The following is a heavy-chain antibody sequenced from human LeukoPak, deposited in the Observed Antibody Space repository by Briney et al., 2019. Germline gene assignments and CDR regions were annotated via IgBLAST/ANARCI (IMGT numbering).Heavy chain of an antibody. J-gene: IGHJ3*02. V-gene: IGHV4-4*02. CDR1: GGSISSSNW. Sequence: SETLSLTCAVSGGSISSSNWWSWVRQPPGKGLEWIGEIYHSGSTNYNPSLKSRVTISVDKSKNQFSLKLSSVTAADTAVYYCARDRCGGDCYSTSRRNAFDIWGQGTMVTVSS. D-gene: IGHD2-21*02. CDR3: ARDRCGGDCYSTSRRNAFDI. CDR2: IYHSGST.